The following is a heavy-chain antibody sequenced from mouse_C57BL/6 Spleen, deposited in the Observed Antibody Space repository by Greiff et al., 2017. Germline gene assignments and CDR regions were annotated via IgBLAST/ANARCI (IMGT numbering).Heavy chain of an antibody. CDR2: IDPSDSYT. CDR3: ARPYDYDVPFAY. Sequence: QVQLQQPGAELVRPGTSVKLSCKASGYTFTSYWMHWVKQRPGQGLEWIGVIDPSDSYTNYNQKFKGKATLTVDTSSSTAYMQLSSLTSEDSAVYYCARPYDYDVPFAYWGQGTLVTVSA. V-gene: IGHV1-59*01. CDR1: GYTFTSYW. D-gene: IGHD2-4*01. J-gene: IGHJ3*01.